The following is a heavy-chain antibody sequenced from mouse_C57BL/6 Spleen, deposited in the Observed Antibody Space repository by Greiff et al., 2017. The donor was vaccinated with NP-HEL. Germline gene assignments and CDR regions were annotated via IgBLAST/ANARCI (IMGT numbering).Heavy chain of an antibody. J-gene: IGHJ4*01. CDR2: IYPGSGST. CDR1: GYTFTSYW. D-gene: IGHD1-1*01. Sequence: QVQLKQSGAELVKPGASVKMSCKASGYTFTSYWITWVKQRPGQGLEWIGDIYPGSGSTNYNEKFKSKATLTVDTSSSTAYMQLSSLTSEDSAVYYCARYGSSSYYYAMDYWGQGTSVTVSS. V-gene: IGHV1-55*01. CDR3: ARYGSSSYYYAMDY.